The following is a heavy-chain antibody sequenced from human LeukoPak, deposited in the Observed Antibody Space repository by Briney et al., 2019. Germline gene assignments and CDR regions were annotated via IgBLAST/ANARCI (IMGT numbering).Heavy chain of an antibody. D-gene: IGHD1-26*01. CDR2: IYHSGST. CDR3: ARAYSGSYPYYFDY. V-gene: IGHV4-38-2*01. Sequence: PSETLSLTCAVSGYSISSGYYWGWIRQPPGKGLEWIGSIYHSGSTYYNPSLKSRVTISGDTSKNQFSLELSSVTAADTAVYYCARAYSGSYPYYFDYWGQGTLVTVSS. CDR1: GYSISSGYY. J-gene: IGHJ4*02.